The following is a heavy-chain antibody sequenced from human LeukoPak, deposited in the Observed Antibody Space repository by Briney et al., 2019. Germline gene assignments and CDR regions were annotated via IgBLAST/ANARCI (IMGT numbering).Heavy chain of an antibody. J-gene: IGHJ4*02. CDR1: GFTFNNYW. V-gene: IGHV3-7*01. Sequence: GGSLRLSCAASGFTFNNYWMTWVRQAPGKGLEWVATIKHDGRDKHYVDSVKGRFAISRDNANNSVHLQMNSLRAEDTAVYSCARSYTASGYYYGVAYWGQGTLVSVSS. CDR2: IKHDGRDK. D-gene: IGHD3-22*01. CDR3: ARSYTASGYYYGVAY.